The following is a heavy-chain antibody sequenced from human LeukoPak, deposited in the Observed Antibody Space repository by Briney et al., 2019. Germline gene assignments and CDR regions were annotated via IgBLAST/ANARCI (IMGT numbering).Heavy chain of an antibody. J-gene: IGHJ4*02. CDR2: INPNIGDT. Sequence: GASVKVSCKASGYTFTDYYMHWLRQAPGQGLEWMGRINPNIGDTYYSQKFQGRVTMTRDTSISTAYMELSRLRSDDTAVYYCARGQGERELWWGQGTLVTVSS. CDR3: ARGQGERELW. CDR1: GYTFTDYY. V-gene: IGHV1-2*06. D-gene: IGHD1-26*01.